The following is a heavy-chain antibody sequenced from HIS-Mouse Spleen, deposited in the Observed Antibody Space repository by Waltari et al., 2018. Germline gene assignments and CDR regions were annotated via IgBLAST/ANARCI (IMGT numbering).Heavy chain of an antibody. CDR1: GFTFSGYW. V-gene: IGHV3-7*01. D-gene: IGHD7-27*01. CDR2: IKQDGSEK. J-gene: IGHJ2*01. Sequence: EVQLVESGGGLVQPGGSLRLSCAASGFTFSGYWMSWVRQGPGKGLEWVANIKQDGSEKYYVDSVKGRFTISRDNAKNSLYLQMNSLRAEDTAVYYCARNLNWGDRYWYFDLWGRGTLVTVSS. CDR3: ARNLNWGDRYWYFDL.